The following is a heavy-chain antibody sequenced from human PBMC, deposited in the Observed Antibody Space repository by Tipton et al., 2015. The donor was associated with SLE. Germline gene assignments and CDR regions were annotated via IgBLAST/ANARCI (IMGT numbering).Heavy chain of an antibody. J-gene: IGHJ4*02. Sequence: VQLVQSGAEVKKPGESLKISCKGSGYTFTSYWIGWVRQMPGKGLEWMGRIDPSDSYTNYSPSFQGHVTISADKSISTAYLQWSSLKASDTAMYYCARRENIIDGSYHFDYWGQGTLVTVSS. V-gene: IGHV5-10-1*01. CDR1: GYTFTSYW. D-gene: IGHD1-26*01. CDR3: ARRENIIDGSYHFDY. CDR2: IDPSDSYT.